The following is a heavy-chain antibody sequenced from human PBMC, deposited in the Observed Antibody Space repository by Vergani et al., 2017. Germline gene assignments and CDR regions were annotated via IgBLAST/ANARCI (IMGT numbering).Heavy chain of an antibody. D-gene: IGHD3-9*01. Sequence: QVQRVQFGAEGKKPGASVKASFKGSGYTFTGHYMHGVPQAPGQGLEWLGWINPNSGGTNYAQKFKGRVTMTRDTSISTAYMELSRLRFDDTAVYYCARGNDILTGYYRNYYYYGMDVWGQGTTVTVSS. J-gene: IGHJ6*02. CDR2: INPNSGGT. CDR3: ARGNDILTGYYRNYYYYGMDV. CDR1: GYTFTGHY. V-gene: IGHV1-2*02.